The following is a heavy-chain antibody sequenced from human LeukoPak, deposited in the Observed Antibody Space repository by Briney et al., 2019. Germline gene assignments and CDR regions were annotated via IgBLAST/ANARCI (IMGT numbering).Heavy chain of an antibody. CDR3: ARARKDYDFWSGYSPFDY. CDR1: GGTFSSYT. J-gene: IGHJ4*02. V-gene: IGHV1-69*02. CDR2: IIPILGIA. Sequence: SVKVSCKASGGTFSSYTISWVRQAPGQGLEWMGRIIPILGIANYAQKFQGRVTITADKSTSTAYMELSSLRSEYTAVYYCARARKDYDFWSGYSPFDYWGQGTLVTVSS. D-gene: IGHD3-3*01.